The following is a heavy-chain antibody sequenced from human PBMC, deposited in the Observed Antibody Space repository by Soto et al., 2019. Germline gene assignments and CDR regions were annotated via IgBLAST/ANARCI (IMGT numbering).Heavy chain of an antibody. CDR2: IIPIFGTA. CDR3: ARDIRISVAARPDAFDI. V-gene: IGHV1-69*13. CDR1: GGTFSSYA. J-gene: IGHJ3*02. Sequence: SVKVSCKASGGTFSSYAISWVRQAPGQGLEWMGGIIPIFGTANYAQKFQGRVTITADESTSTAYMELSSLRSEDTAVYYCARDIRISVAARPDAFDIWGQGTMVT. D-gene: IGHD6-6*01.